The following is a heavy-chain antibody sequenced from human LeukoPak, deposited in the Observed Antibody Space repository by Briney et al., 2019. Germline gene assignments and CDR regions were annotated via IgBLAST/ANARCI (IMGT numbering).Heavy chain of an antibody. CDR2: ISDSGSST. CDR3: AKILRGNSYGGFDY. V-gene: IGHV3-23*01. D-gene: IGHD5-18*01. Sequence: PGGSLRLSCAASGFTFSSYAMSWVRQAPGKGLEWVSTISDSGSSTYYAGSVKGRFTISRDNSKNTLYLQMNSLRVEDTAVYYCAKILRGNSYGGFDYWGQGTLVTVSS. CDR1: GFTFSSYA. J-gene: IGHJ4*02.